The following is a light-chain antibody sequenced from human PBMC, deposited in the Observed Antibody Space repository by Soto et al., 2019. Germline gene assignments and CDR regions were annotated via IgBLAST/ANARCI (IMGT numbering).Light chain of an antibody. CDR3: TSYAGSNIWV. J-gene: IGLJ3*02. CDR2: EVS. CDR1: SSDVGAYKY. Sequence: QSALTQPTSASGSPGQSVTISCTGTSSDVGAYKYVSWYQQYPGKAPKLMIYEVSRRPSGVPDRFSGSKSGNTASLTVSGLQAEDEADYYCTSYAGSNIWVFGGGTKVTVL. V-gene: IGLV2-8*01.